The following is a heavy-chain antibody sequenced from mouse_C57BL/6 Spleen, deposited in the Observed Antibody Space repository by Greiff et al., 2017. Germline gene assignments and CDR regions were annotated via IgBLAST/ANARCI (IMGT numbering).Heavy chain of an antibody. CDR3: ARSGVSYHFDY. CDR1: GYTFTSYW. D-gene: IGHD2-12*01. J-gene: IGHJ2*01. CDR2: IDPSDSYT. Sequence: QVQLQQPGAELVMPGASVKLSCKASGYTFTSYWMHWVKQRPGQGLEWIGEIDPSDSYTNYNQKFKGKSTLTVDKSSSTAYMQLSSLTSEDSAVYYCARSGVSYHFDYWGQGTTLTVSS. V-gene: IGHV1-69*01.